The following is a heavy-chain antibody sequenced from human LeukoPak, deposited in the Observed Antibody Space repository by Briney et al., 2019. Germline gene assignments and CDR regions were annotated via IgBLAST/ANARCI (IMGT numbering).Heavy chain of an antibody. CDR2: LYHSGAA. CDR3: ARLGKTYYMDV. Sequence: PSETLSLTCTVSGDSTSNYYWTWIRQTPGKGLEWIGNLYHSGAADYNPSLKTRVTTSVDTSKDQFSLSLRSSTAADTAVYFCARLGKTYYMDVWGTGTTVTVSS. V-gene: IGHV4-59*08. CDR1: GDSTSNYY. D-gene: IGHD1/OR15-1a*01. J-gene: IGHJ6*03.